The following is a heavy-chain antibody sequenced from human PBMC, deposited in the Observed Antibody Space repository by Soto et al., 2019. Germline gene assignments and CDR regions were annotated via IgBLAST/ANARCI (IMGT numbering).Heavy chain of an antibody. Sequence: QPGGSLRLSCAASGFTFSSYEMNWVRQAPGKGLEWVSYISSSGSTIYYADSVKGRFTISRDNAKNSLYLQMNSLRAEDTAVYYCAREDTTMAFFDYWGQGTLVTVSS. CDR1: GFTFSSYE. D-gene: IGHD5-18*01. CDR3: AREDTTMAFFDY. J-gene: IGHJ4*02. CDR2: ISSSGSTI. V-gene: IGHV3-48*03.